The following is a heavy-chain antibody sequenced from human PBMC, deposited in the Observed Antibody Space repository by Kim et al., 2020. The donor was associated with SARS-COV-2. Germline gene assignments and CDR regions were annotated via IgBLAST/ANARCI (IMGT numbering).Heavy chain of an antibody. V-gene: IGHV3-33*06. J-gene: IGHJ5*02. CDR1: GFTFSSYG. D-gene: IGHD3-10*01. Sequence: GGSLRLSCAASGFTFSSYGMDWVRQAPGKGLEWVARIWYDGSNKQYVDSVKGRFTISRDNSKNTLFLQMNSLRAEYTAVYYCAKETPYGSGSFGFDPWGLGTLVTVSS. CDR3: AKETPYGSGSFGFDP. CDR2: IWYDGSNK.